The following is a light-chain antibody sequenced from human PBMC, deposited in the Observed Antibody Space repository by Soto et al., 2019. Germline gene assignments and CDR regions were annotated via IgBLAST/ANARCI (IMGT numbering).Light chain of an antibody. CDR1: STGVGGYNF. CDR2: EVT. V-gene: IGLV2-14*01. CDR3: SSYTSTGTPV. J-gene: IGLJ1*01. Sequence: QSVLTQPASVSGSLGQSITMSCTGTSTGVGGYNFVSWYQQHPDKAPKLLIYEVTNRPSGVSNRFSGSKSGNTASLTISGLQAEDEADYYCSSYTSTGTPVFGTGTKVTVL.